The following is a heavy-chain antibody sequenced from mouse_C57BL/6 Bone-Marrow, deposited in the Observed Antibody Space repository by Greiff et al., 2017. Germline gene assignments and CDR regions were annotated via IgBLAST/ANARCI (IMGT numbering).Heavy chain of an antibody. V-gene: IGHV1-61*01. Sequence: VQLKQPGAELVRPGSSVKLSCKASGYTFTSYWMDWVKQRPGQGLEWIGNIYPSDSETHYNQKFNDKATLTVDKSSSTAYMQHSSLTSENSAVYYCAREATVVEGYAMDYWGQGTSVTVSS. CDR3: AREATVVEGYAMDY. D-gene: IGHD1-1*01. CDR1: GYTFTSYW. CDR2: IYPSDSET. J-gene: IGHJ4*01.